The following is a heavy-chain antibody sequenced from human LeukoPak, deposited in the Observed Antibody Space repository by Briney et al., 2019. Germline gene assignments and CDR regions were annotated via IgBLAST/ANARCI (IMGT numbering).Heavy chain of an antibody. Sequence: SETLSLTCAVYGGSFSGYYWSWIRQPPGKGLEWIGEINHSGSTNYNPSLKSRVTISVDTSKNQFSLKLSSVTAADTAVYYCARNGGYFDYWGQGTLVTVSS. CDR3: ARNGGYFDY. V-gene: IGHV4-34*01. CDR2: INHSGST. J-gene: IGHJ4*02. CDR1: GGSFSGYY. D-gene: IGHD3-10*01.